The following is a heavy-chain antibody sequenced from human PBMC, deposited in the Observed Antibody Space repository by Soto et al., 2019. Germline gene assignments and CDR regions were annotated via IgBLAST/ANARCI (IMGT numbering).Heavy chain of an antibody. CDR1: GFTFSSYA. Sequence: QVQLVESGGGVVQPGRSLRLSCAASGFTFSSYAMHWVRQAPGKGLEWVAVISYDGSNKYYADSVKGRFTISRDNYKNPLYLQMNSLRDEDTAVYYCARDRLRYNWNDFPYYYYGMDVWGQGTTVTVSS. CDR2: ISYDGSNK. J-gene: IGHJ6*02. CDR3: ARDRLRYNWNDFPYYYYGMDV. V-gene: IGHV3-30-3*01. D-gene: IGHD1-1*01.